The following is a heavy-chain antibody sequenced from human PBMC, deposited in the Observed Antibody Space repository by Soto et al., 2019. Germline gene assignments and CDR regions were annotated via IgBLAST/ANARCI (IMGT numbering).Heavy chain of an antibody. CDR3: AKDWVKAPFDY. CDR2: ISGSGGST. Sequence: GALRRSCAASVFTFSSYAMSWVRQAPGKGLEWVSAISGSGGSTYYADSVKGRFTISRDNSKNTLYLQMNSLRAEDTAVYYCAKDWVKAPFDYWGQGTLVTVSS. CDR1: VFTFSSYA. D-gene: IGHD3-16*01. J-gene: IGHJ4*02. V-gene: IGHV3-23*01.